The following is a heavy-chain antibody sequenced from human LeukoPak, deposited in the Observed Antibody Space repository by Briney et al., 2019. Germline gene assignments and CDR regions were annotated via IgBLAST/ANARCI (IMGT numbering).Heavy chain of an antibody. D-gene: IGHD2-2*01. CDR1: GYTFTSYG. CDR3: ARPKYCSSTSCYNWFDP. Sequence: ASVKVSCKASGYTFTSYGMHWVRQAPGQRLEWMGWINAGNGNTKYSQKFQGRVTITRDTSASTAYMELSSLRSEDTAVYYCARPKYCSSTSCYNWFDPWVQGTLVTVSS. J-gene: IGHJ5*02. V-gene: IGHV1-3*01. CDR2: INAGNGNT.